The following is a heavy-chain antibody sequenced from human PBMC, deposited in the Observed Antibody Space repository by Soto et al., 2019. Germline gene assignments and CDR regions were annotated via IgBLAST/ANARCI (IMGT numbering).Heavy chain of an antibody. V-gene: IGHV1-69*13. Sequence: SVKVSCKASGGSFGKSAINWVRQTPGQGLEWLGGFIPVYRTLNYAQKFQGRVTITADESTGTAYMTLSSLASDDAAVYYCATGVIWIGYFTVDSWGQGTRVTVSS. CDR2: FIPVYRTL. D-gene: IGHD3-3*01. CDR3: ATGVIWIGYFTVDS. J-gene: IGHJ4*02. CDR1: GGSFGKSA.